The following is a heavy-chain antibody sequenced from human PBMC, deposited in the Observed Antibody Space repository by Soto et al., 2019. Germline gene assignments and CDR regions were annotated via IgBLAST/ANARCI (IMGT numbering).Heavy chain of an antibody. V-gene: IGHV3-7*03. J-gene: IGHJ3*02. CDR1: GFTFSSYW. Sequence: GSLRLSCAASGFTFSSYWMSWVRQAPGKGLEWVANIKQDGSEKYYVDSVKGRFTISRDNAKNSLYLQMNSLRAEDTAVYYCAKDPKYSSGFDAFDIWGQGTMVTVSS. CDR2: IKQDGSEK. CDR3: AKDPKYSSGFDAFDI. D-gene: IGHD6-19*01.